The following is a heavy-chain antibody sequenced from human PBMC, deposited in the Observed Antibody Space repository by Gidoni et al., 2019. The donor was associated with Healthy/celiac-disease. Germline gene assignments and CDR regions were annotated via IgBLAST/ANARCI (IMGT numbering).Heavy chain of an antibody. CDR1: GYTFTRYG. J-gene: IGHJ4*02. CDR2: ISAYHGNT. CDR3: ARTLEYGDYEVDY. V-gene: IGHV1-18*01. D-gene: IGHD4-17*01. Sequence: QVQLVQSGAEVKQPGASVQVSCKASGYTFTRYGISWVRQAREQGLEWMGWISAYHGNTNYAQKLQGRVTMTTDTSTSTAYMELRSLRSDDTAVYYCARTLEYGDYEVDYWGQGTLVTVSS.